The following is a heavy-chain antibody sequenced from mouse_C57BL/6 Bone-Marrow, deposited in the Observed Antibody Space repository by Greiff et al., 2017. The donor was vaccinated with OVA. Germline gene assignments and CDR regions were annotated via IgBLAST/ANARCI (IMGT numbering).Heavy chain of an antibody. CDR1: GYTFTDYY. Sequence: VQLQQSGPELVKPGASVKMSCKASGYTFTDYYIPFVQPIPLHSLDLIGYIYPNNGGNGYNQKFKGKATLTVDKSSSTAYMELRSLTSEDSAVYYCARDYDGYYVFAYWGQGTLVTVSA. CDR3: ARDYDGYYVFAY. J-gene: IGHJ3*01. D-gene: IGHD2-3*01. CDR2: IYPNNGGN. V-gene: IGHV1-34*01.